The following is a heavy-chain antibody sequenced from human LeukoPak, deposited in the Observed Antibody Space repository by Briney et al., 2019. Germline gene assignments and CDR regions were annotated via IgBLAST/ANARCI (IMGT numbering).Heavy chain of an antibody. Sequence: GGSLRPSCPAAGFIFSSYAMHWVRPPPGKGLEWVAVISYDGSNKDYADSVKSRFTISRDNSKTTLYLQMNSLRAEDTAVYYCAREGSAAGYYYYGMDVWGQGTTVTVSS. J-gene: IGHJ6*02. CDR2: ISYDGSNK. CDR3: AREGSAAGYYYYGMDV. D-gene: IGHD6-13*01. V-gene: IGHV3-30*04. CDR1: GFIFSSYA.